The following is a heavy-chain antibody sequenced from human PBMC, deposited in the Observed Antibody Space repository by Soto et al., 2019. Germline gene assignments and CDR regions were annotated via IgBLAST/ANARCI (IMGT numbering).Heavy chain of an antibody. D-gene: IGHD2-15*01. CDR3: ARQFLRVAAVDF. Sequence: GESLKISCKGSGYNFPNHWILWVRQVPGRGLEWMGIINPADSDVTYSPSHQGQVTISADKSINTAYLQWSSLRASDTAVYFCARQFLRVAAVDFWGQGTLVTVSS. J-gene: IGHJ4*02. CDR2: INPADSDV. V-gene: IGHV5-51*01. CDR1: GYNFPNHW.